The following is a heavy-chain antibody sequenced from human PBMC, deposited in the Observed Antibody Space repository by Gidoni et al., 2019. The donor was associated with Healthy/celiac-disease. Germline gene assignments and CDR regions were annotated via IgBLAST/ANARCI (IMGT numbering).Heavy chain of an antibody. CDR1: GGTIRSYY. Sequence: QVQLQESGPRLVKTSETLSLTCTVSGGTIRSYYWSWIRQPPGKGLEWIWYIYYSGSTNYNPSLKSRVTISVDTYKTQFSLKLSSVTAADTAVYYCARDATDYGDYGLDAFDIWGQGTMVTVSS. CDR2: IYYSGST. CDR3: ARDATDYGDYGLDAFDI. V-gene: IGHV4-59*01. J-gene: IGHJ3*02. D-gene: IGHD4-17*01.